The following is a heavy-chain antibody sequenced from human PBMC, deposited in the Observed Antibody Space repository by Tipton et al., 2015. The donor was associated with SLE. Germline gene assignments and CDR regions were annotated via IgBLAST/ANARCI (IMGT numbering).Heavy chain of an antibody. Sequence: SLRLSCTVSGGSINSSNWWTWVRQSPGKGLEWLGDIYRSGSTYYTPSLRSRVTISLDTSMNQFSLDLSSVTAADTAVYYCARSVTPAAIGWFDPWGQGTLVTVSS. J-gene: IGHJ5*02. CDR1: GGSINSSNW. CDR2: IYRSGST. V-gene: IGHV4-4*02. CDR3: ARSVTPAAIGWFDP. D-gene: IGHD2-2*01.